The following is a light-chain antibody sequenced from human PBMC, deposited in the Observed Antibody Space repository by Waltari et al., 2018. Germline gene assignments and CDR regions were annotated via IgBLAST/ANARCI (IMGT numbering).Light chain of an antibody. CDR2: AAS. CDR1: QDISSW. Sequence: DIQMTQSPSSVSSSVGDRVTITCRASQDISSWVAWYQQKPGKAPNLLIYAASTLRSGVPSRCSGSGSGTVFTLTISSLQPEDFATYYCQQATSSPFFGGGTRVEIK. V-gene: IGKV1-12*01. J-gene: IGKJ4*01. CDR3: QQATSSPF.